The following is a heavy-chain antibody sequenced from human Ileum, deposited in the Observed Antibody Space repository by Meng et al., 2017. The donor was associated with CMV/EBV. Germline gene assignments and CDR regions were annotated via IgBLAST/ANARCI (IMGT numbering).Heavy chain of an antibody. CDR2: IYHTGST. CDR3: ADAPSDY. V-gene: IGHV4-4*02. J-gene: IGHJ4*02. CDR1: GGPISGISW. Sequence: SETLSLTCTVSGGPISGISWWSWVRQSPGKGLEWIGEIYHTGSTNYNPSLKNRVTISIDKSKNQFSLKLTSVTAADTAVYYCADAPSDYWGQGTLVTVSS.